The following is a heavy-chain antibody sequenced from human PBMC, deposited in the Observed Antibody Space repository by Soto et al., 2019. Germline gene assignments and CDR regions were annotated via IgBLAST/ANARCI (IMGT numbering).Heavy chain of an antibody. V-gene: IGHV3-74*01. CDR2: INSDGSST. CDR3: ARPRVVTDFDY. CDR1: GFTFSIYW. J-gene: IGHJ4*02. D-gene: IGHD2-15*01. Sequence: GGSLRLSCAASGFTFSIYWMHWVRQAPGKGLVWVSRINSDGSSTSYADSVKGRFTISRDNAKNTLYLQMKSLRAEDTAVYYCARPRVVTDFDYWGQGTLVTVSS.